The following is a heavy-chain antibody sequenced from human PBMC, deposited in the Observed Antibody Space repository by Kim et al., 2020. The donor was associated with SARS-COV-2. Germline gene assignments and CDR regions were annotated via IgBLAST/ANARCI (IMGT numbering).Heavy chain of an antibody. CDR3: ARGRTARPLYYGMDV. V-gene: IGHV1-69*13. CDR1: GGTFSSYA. CDR2: IIPIFGTA. Sequence: SVKVSCKASGGTFSSYAISWVRQAPGQGLEWMGGIIPIFGTANYAQKFQGRVTITADESTSTAYMELSSLRSEDTAVYYCARGRTARPLYYGMDVWGQGTTVTVSS. J-gene: IGHJ6*02. D-gene: IGHD6-6*01.